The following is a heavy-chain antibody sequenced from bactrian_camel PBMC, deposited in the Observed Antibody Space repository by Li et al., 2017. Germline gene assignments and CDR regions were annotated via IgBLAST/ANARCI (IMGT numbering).Heavy chain of an antibody. Sequence: HVQLVESGGGLVQPGESLRLSCVASGFTFSTHGMSWVRQAPVKGLEWVSGIYSDGSITYYRDSVKGRSTISRDNAKNTLYLQMNSLKTEDTAMYYCARGEMGGDWYQFNYWSQGTQVTVS. CDR3: ARGEMGGDWYQFNY. V-gene: IGHV3S7*01. D-gene: IGHD3*01. J-gene: IGHJ4*01. CDR1: GFTFSTHG. CDR2: IYSDGSIT.